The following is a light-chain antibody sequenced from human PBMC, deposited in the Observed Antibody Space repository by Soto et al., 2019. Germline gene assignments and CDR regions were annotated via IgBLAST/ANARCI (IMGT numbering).Light chain of an antibody. CDR2: DVS. Sequence: QSALTQPASVSGSPGQSITISCTGTSSDVGTYNHVSWYQQYPGKAPKLMIFDVSSRPSGVSKRFSGSKSGNTASLTISGLPAEDEADYYCSSYTSSNTLVFGGGTKVTVL. CDR1: SSDVGTYNH. V-gene: IGLV2-14*01. CDR3: SSYTSSNTLV. J-gene: IGLJ3*02.